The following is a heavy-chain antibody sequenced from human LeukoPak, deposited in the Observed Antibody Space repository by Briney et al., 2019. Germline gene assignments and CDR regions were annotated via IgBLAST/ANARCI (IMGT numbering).Heavy chain of an antibody. CDR3: ARGAGCSAGRCYPFDY. Sequence: PSETLSLTCAVSGGSFSGSYWTWIRQPPGKGLEWIGEINHSGSTNYNPSLKSRVTMSVDTSKNQFSLKLNSVTAADTAVYYCARGAGCSAGRCYPFDYWGQGILVTVSS. D-gene: IGHD2-15*01. CDR1: GGSFSGSY. V-gene: IGHV4-34*01. CDR2: INHSGST. J-gene: IGHJ4*02.